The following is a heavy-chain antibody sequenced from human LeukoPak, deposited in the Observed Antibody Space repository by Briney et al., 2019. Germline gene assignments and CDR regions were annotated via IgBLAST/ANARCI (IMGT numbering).Heavy chain of an antibody. V-gene: IGHV3-7*01. Sequence: GGSLRLSCAASGFTFRNYWVDWVRQAPGKGLEWVANTKPDGTAEYYADSVRGRSTTSRDNANNFLYLQMNSLRGEDTAVYYCARDGGLHTNFDYWGQGTLVTVSS. D-gene: IGHD2-15*01. J-gene: IGHJ4*02. CDR3: ARDGGLHTNFDY. CDR1: GFTFRNYW. CDR2: TKPDGTAE.